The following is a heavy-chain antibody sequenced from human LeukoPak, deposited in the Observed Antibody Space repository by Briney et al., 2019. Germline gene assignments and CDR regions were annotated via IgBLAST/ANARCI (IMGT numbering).Heavy chain of an antibody. J-gene: IGHJ4*02. Sequence: ASVKVSCKASGYTFTGYYMHWVRQAPGQGLGWMGWINPNSGGTDYAQRFQGRVTMTRDTSISTAYMELSRLRSDDTAVYYCARGPSSGWFLSQFDYWGQGTLVTVSS. D-gene: IGHD6-19*01. CDR1: GYTFTGYY. CDR2: INPNSGGT. CDR3: ARGPSSGWFLSQFDY. V-gene: IGHV1-2*02.